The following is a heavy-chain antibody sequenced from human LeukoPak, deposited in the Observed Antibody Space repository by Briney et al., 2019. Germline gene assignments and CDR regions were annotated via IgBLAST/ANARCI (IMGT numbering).Heavy chain of an antibody. V-gene: IGHV1-24*01. CDR2: FDPEDGET. D-gene: IGHD6-19*01. J-gene: IGHJ4*02. CDR1: GYTLTELS. CDR3: ATVAIGTAVAGGAFDY. Sequence: ASVKVSCKVSGYTLTELSMHWVRQAPGKGLEWMGGFDPEDGETIYAQKFQGRVTMTEDTSTDTAYMELSNLRSEDTAVYYCATVAIGTAVAGGAFDYWGQGTLVTVSS.